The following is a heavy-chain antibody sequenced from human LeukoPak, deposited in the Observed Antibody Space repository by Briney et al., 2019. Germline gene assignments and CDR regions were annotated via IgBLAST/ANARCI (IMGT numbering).Heavy chain of an antibody. D-gene: IGHD3-3*01. CDR1: GYSFTSYW. J-gene: IGHJ3*02. CDR2: IYPGDSDT. Sequence: GESLKISCKGSGYSFTSYWIGWVRQMPGKGLEWMGIIYPGDSDTRYSPSFQGQVTISADKSISTAYLQWSSLKASDTAMYYCARQVPVDIHYDPPLGAFDIWGQGTMVTVSS. V-gene: IGHV5-51*01. CDR3: ARQVPVDIHYDPPLGAFDI.